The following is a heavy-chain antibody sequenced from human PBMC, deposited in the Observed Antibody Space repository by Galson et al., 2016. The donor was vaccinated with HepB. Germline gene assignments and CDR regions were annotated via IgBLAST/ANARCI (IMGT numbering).Heavy chain of an antibody. J-gene: IGHJ6*04. CDR1: GFSFSLYD. CDR3: ARGKSLWTPPWNYGLDV. CDR2: IGTAPGDT. V-gene: IGHV3-13*01. Sequence: SLRLSCAASGFSFSLYDMHWVRQVTGKGLEWVSAIGTAPGDTNYLDSVKGRFTISRENADNSLYLQMNSLRPGDTAVYYCARGKSLWTPPWNYGLDVWGKGTTVTVSS. D-gene: IGHD3-10*01.